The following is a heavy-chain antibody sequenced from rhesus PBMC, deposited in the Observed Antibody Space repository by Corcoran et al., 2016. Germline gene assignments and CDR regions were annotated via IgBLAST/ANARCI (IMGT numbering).Heavy chain of an antibody. CDR1: GGSISSSNW. CDR3: ARDWYSGSWSPYYFDY. D-gene: IGHD6-25*01. Sequence: QVQLQESGPAVVKPSETLSLTCAVSGGSISSSNWWSWIRQSPGEGLEWIGVIYGSGGSTEYNPSLRSRVTISKDTSKNQFSLKLSSVTAADTAVYYCARDWYSGSWSPYYFDYWGQGVLVTVSS. J-gene: IGHJ4*01. V-gene: IGHV4-93*01. CDR2: IYGSGGST.